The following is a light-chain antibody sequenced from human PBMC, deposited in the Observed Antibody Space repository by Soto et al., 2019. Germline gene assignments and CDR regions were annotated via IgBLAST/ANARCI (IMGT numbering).Light chain of an antibody. CDR3: QSYDSSLSAFYV. CDR2: GNS. V-gene: IGLV1-40*01. J-gene: IGLJ1*01. CDR1: SSNIGAGYD. Sequence: QSFLTQPPSASGAPGRRVTISCTGSSSNIGAGYDVHWYQQLPGTAPKLLIYGNSNRPSGVPDRFSGSKSGTSASLAITGLQAEDEADYYCQSYDSSLSAFYVFGTGTKVTVL.